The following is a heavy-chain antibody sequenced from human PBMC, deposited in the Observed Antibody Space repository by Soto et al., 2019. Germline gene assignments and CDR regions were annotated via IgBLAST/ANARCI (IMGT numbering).Heavy chain of an antibody. CDR1: GFTFSDYG. V-gene: IGHV3-30*18. CDR2: MSYAGTYK. D-gene: IGHD6-6*01. CDR3: AKEMYPRTVLDSSSPWGDY. Sequence: GGSLRLSCAVSGFTFSDYGMHWVRQAPGKGLEWVAVMSYAGTYKYYADSVKGRFTISRDLSGNTLFLQMNSLRPEDTAVYFCAKEMYPRTVLDSSSPWGDYWGQGTLVTVSS. J-gene: IGHJ4*02.